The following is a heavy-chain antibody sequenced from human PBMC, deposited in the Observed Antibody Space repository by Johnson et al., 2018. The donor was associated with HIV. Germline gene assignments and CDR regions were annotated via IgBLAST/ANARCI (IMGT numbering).Heavy chain of an antibody. CDR2: ISSSGSTI. CDR1: GFTFFDYY. V-gene: IGHV3-11*04. J-gene: IGHJ3*01. Sequence: QLVESGGGLVKPGGSLRLSCAAFGFTFFDYYMSWIRQAPGKGLEWVSYISSSGSTIYYADSVKGRFTLSRDNSKNTLYLQMNSLIVEEPAVYFCVREGPSERAGFDFWGQGTRVTVSS. CDR3: VREGPSERAGFDF.